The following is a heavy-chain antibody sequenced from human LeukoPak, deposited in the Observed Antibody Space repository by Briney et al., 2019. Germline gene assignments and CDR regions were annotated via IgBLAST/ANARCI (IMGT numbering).Heavy chain of an antibody. CDR2: IYPGDSDT. D-gene: IGHD2-2*01. CDR3: ARMRSSTSPFDY. V-gene: IGHV5-51*01. Sequence: GESLKISCKGSGYSFSSKWIGWVRQMPGKGLEWMGIIYPGDSDTRYSPSFQAQVTISVDRSTSTAYLQWSSLKASDTAIYYCARMRSSTSPFDYWGQGALVTVPS. CDR1: GYSFSSKW. J-gene: IGHJ4*02.